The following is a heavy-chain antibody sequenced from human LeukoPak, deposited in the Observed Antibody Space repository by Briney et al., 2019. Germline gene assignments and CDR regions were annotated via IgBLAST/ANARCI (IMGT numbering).Heavy chain of an antibody. CDR3: ARGVDL. Sequence: PSETLSLTCDVSSGSLSGHYWRWIRQPPGGGLEWLGEITHSGSPNYNPSLKSRVTISGDTSKKQFSLNLKSVTAADTGVYYCARGVDLWGRGTPVTVSS. CDR2: ITHSGSP. CDR1: SGSLSGHY. V-gene: IGHV4-34*01. J-gene: IGHJ2*01.